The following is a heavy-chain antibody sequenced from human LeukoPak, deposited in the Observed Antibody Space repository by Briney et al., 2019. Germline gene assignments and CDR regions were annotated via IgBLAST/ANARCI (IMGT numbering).Heavy chain of an antibody. Sequence: GGSLRLSCAASGFTFSSYSMNWVRQAPGKGLEWVSSISSSSSYIYYADSVKGRFTISRDNAKNSLYLQMNSLRAEDTAVYYCARDYYGSGSYYRNYYYYGMDVWGQGTTVTVSS. J-gene: IGHJ6*02. D-gene: IGHD3-10*01. V-gene: IGHV3-21*01. CDR1: GFTFSSYS. CDR3: ARDYYGSGSYYRNYYYYGMDV. CDR2: ISSSSSYI.